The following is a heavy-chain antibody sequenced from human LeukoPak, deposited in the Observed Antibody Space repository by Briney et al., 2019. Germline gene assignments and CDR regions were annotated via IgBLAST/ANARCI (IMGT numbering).Heavy chain of an antibody. CDR3: ARVGGSNHYYYGMDV. CDR2: IYYSGST. CDR1: GGSIRSYY. J-gene: IGHJ6*02. D-gene: IGHD1-26*01. V-gene: IGHV4-59*01. Sequence: PSEALSLTCTVCGGSIRSYYWSWIRQPPGKGLEWIASIYYSGSTNYIPSLKSRVTISVDTSKNQFSLKLSSVTSADTAVYYCARVGGSNHYYYGMDVWGQGTTVTVSS.